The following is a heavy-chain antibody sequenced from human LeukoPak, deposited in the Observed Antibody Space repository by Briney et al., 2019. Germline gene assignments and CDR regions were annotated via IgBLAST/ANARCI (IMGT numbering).Heavy chain of an antibody. CDR3: TRHSHDSSAGWFDP. CDR1: GFTFSGSA. D-gene: IGHD3-22*01. Sequence: GGSLRLSCAASGFTFSGSAIHWVRQASGKGLEWVGRIRSKANNYATAYAASMKGRFTISRDDSKNTAYLQMNSLKTEDTAVYYCTRHSHDSSAGWFDPWGQGTLVTVSS. CDR2: IRSKANNYAT. J-gene: IGHJ5*02. V-gene: IGHV3-73*01.